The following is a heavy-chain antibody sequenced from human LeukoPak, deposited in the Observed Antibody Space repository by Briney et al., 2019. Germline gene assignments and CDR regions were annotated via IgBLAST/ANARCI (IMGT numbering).Heavy chain of an antibody. CDR1: GFSFSSYA. CDR3: AKDLGDYGDYVGLVWDY. V-gene: IGHV3-23*01. Sequence: GGSLRLSCAASGFSFSSYAMSWVRQAPGKGLEWVSSISGSGDNTYYAESVKGRFTISRDNSKNTLFLQMNSLRAEDTAVYYCAKDLGDYGDYVGLVWDYRVQGTLVSVCS. D-gene: IGHD4-17*01. CDR2: ISGSGDNT. J-gene: IGHJ4*02.